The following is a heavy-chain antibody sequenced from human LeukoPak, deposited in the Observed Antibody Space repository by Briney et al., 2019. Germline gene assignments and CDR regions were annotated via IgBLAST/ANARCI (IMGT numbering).Heavy chain of an antibody. CDR1: VYTLTELS. CDR2: FDHEDGET. CDR3: ATDHPLVGATSGDAFDI. J-gene: IGHJ3*02. D-gene: IGHD1-26*01. V-gene: IGHV1-24*01. Sequence: WASVTVSFKFSVYTLTELSMHWVRQPPAKGLEWMGGFDHEDGETIYAQKFQSRVTMTEDTSTDTAYMEMSSLRSEDTVVYYCATDHPLVGATSGDAFDIWGQGNMVLVSS.